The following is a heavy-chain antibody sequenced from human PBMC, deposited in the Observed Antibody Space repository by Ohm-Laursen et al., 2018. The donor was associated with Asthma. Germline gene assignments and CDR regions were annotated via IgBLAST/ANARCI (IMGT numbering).Heavy chain of an antibody. D-gene: IGHD3-22*01. CDR1: GYTFTGYY. CDR2: INPNSGGT. V-gene: IGHV1-2*06. Sequence: SSVKVSCKASGYTFTGYYMHWVRQAPGQGLEWMGRINPNSGGTNYAQKFQGRVTMTRDTSISTAYMELSRLRSDDTAVYYCARDFGPHYYDSSGYNWFDPWGQGTLVTVPS. J-gene: IGHJ5*02. CDR3: ARDFGPHYYDSSGYNWFDP.